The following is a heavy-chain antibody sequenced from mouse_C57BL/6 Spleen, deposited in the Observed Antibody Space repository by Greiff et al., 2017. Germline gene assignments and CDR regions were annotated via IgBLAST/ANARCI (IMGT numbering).Heavy chain of an antibody. V-gene: IGHV1-55*01. Sequence: QVQLQQPGAELVKPGASVKMSCKASGYTFTSYWITWVKQRPGQGLEWIGDIYPGSGSTNYNEKFKSKATLTVDTSSSAAYMQLSSLTSEDSAVYYCARGERLRLRDYAMDYWGQGTSVTVSS. J-gene: IGHJ4*01. CDR3: ARGERLRLRDYAMDY. D-gene: IGHD3-2*02. CDR2: IYPGSGST. CDR1: GYTFTSYW.